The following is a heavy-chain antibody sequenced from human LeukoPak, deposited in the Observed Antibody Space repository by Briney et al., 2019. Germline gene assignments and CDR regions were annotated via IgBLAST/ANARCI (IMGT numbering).Heavy chain of an antibody. D-gene: IGHD3-22*01. CDR3: ARGQPDSGGHYYSWYFDY. Sequence: GGSLRLSCAASGFMFGSFSMNWVRQAPGRGLEWVSSISSSGSVTYYADSVKGQFTVSKDNARNSLHLQMNNLAVEDTATYFCARGQPDSGGHYYSWYFDYWGQGTPVTVSS. V-gene: IGHV3-21*01. CDR2: ISSSGSVT. CDR1: GFMFGSFS. J-gene: IGHJ4*02.